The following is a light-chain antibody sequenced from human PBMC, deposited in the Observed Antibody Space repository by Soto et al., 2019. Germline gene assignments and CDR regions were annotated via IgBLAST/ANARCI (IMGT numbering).Light chain of an antibody. CDR3: QQRKSWPIT. CDR1: QSVSSN. Sequence: EIVMTQSPATLSVSPGERATLSCRASQSVSSNLAWYQQKPGQAPTLLIYGASARATGIPARFSGSGSGTEFTLTISDLEPEDFAFYYCQQRKSWPITFGTGTRVEI. V-gene: IGKV3-15*01. CDR2: GAS. J-gene: IGKJ4*01.